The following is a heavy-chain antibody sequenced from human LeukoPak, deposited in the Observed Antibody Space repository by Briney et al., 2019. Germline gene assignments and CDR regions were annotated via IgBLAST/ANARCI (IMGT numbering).Heavy chain of an antibody. J-gene: IGHJ4*02. V-gene: IGHV3-30-3*01. CDR2: ISHDGNNR. CDR3: ARESYCTRNTCYRAFDY. Sequence: GGSLRLSCAASGFTFRNYAMHWVRQAPGKGLEWVAVISHDGNNRVYSDSVQGRFTISRDDSENTLYLQMNSLRPDDTAAYYCARESYCTRNTCYRAFDYWGQGSLVTVSS. CDR1: GFTFRNYA. D-gene: IGHD2-2*01.